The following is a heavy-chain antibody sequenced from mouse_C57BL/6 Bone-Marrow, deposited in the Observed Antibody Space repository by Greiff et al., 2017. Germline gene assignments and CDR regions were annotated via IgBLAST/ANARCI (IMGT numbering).Heavy chain of an antibody. CDR2: IYPGSGST. V-gene: IGHV1-55*01. Sequence: VQLQQPGAELVKPGASVKMSCKASGYTFTSYWITWVKQRPGQGLEWIGDIYPGSGSTNYNEKFKSKATLTVDTSSSTAYMQLSSLTSEDSAVYYCARSVYDYDNFDYWGQGTTLTVSS. J-gene: IGHJ2*01. CDR3: ARSVYDYDNFDY. CDR1: GYTFTSYW. D-gene: IGHD2-4*01.